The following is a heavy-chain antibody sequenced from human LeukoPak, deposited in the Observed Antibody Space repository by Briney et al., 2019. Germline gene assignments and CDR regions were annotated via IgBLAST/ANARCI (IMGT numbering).Heavy chain of an antibody. D-gene: IGHD6-13*01. CDR2: IYYSGST. J-gene: IGHJ4*02. CDR3: ARAAYSSTWGGGRFDY. Sequence: SETLSLTRTVSGGSISSYYWSWIRQPPGKGLEWIGYIYYSGSTNYNPSLKSRVTISVDTSKNQFSLKLSSVTAADTAVYYCARAAYSSTWGGGRFDYWGQGTLVTVSS. CDR1: GGSISSYY. V-gene: IGHV4-59*12.